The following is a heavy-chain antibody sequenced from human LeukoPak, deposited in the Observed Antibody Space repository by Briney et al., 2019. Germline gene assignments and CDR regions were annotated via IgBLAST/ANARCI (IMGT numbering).Heavy chain of an antibody. J-gene: IGHJ4*02. CDR3: ARHYSGWYNFFDY. CDR2: LYYSGST. Sequence: KSSETLFLTCTVSGDSSSSSSYYWGWIRQPPGKGLEWIGSLYYSGSTYYNPSLKSRVTISVDSSRNQFSLKLSSVTAADTAVYYCARHYSGWYNFFDYWGQGTLVTVSS. D-gene: IGHD6-19*01. V-gene: IGHV4-39*01. CDR1: GDSSSSSSYY.